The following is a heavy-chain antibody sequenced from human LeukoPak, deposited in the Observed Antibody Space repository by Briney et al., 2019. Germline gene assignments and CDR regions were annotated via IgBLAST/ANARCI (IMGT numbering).Heavy chain of an antibody. CDR2: ISCDGSNK. Sequence: GGSLRLSCAASGFTFSSYAMHWVRQAPGKGLEWVAVISCDGSNKYYADSVKGRFTISRDNSKNTLYLQMNSLRAEDTAVYYCARDRTPYYGSGSYSFFFDYWGQGTLVTVSS. CDR3: ARDRTPYYGSGSYSFFFDY. CDR1: GFTFSSYA. V-gene: IGHV3-30-3*01. D-gene: IGHD3-10*01. J-gene: IGHJ4*02.